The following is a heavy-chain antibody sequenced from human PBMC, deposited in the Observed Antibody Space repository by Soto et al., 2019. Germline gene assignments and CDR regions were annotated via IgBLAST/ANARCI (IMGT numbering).Heavy chain of an antibody. CDR1: GGSVSSSSYY. Sequence: SETLSLTCTVSGGSVSSSSYYWGWVRQTPGKGLEWIGSVYYSGSTYYNPSLESRVTISVDKSKNQFSLKLMSLSAADTAVYYCGRLEGLATISYYFDYWGQGALVTVSS. CDR3: GRLEGLATISYYFDY. D-gene: IGHD3-9*01. CDR2: VYYSGST. J-gene: IGHJ4*02. V-gene: IGHV4-39*01.